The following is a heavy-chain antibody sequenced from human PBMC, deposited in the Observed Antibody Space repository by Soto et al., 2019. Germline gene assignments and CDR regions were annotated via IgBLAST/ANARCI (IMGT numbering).Heavy chain of an antibody. Sequence: SETLSLTCTVSGGSISSSSYYWGWIRQPPGKGLEWIGSIYYSGSTYYNPSLKSRVTISVDTSKNQFSLKLSSVTAADTAVYYCARLPFRGSYDYYYYYYYVDVWGKGTTVTVSS. CDR2: IYYSGST. J-gene: IGHJ6*03. CDR1: GGSISSSSYY. V-gene: IGHV4-39*01. D-gene: IGHD3-16*01. CDR3: ARLPFRGSYDYYYYYYYVDV.